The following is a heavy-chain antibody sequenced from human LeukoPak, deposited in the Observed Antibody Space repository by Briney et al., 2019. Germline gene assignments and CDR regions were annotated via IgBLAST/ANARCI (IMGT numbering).Heavy chain of an antibody. J-gene: IGHJ4*02. V-gene: IGHV3-23*01. CDR3: AKEYGDYTYYFDY. D-gene: IGHD4-17*01. CDR1: GFTFRSYA. CDR2: ISGSGGTT. Sequence: PGGSLRLSCAASGFTFRSYAMSWVRQAPGKGLEWVSAISGSGGTTYYADSVKGRFTISRDKSKNTLYLQMNSLRAEDTAIYYCAKEYGDYTYYFDYWGQGTLVTVSS.